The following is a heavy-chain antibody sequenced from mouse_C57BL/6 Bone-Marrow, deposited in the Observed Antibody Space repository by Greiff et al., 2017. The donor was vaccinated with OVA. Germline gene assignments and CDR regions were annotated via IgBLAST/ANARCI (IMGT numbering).Heavy chain of an antibody. CDR1: GFTFNTYA. V-gene: IGHV10-3*01. CDR2: IRSKSSNYAT. CDR3: VRDLNWDWYFDV. D-gene: IGHD4-1*02. J-gene: IGHJ1*03. Sequence: DVHLVESGGGLVQPKGSLKLSCAASGFTFNTYAMHWVRQAPGKGLEWVARIRSKSSNYATYYADSVKDRFTISRDDSQSMLYLQMNNLKTEDTAMYYCVRDLNWDWYFDVWGTGTTVTVSS.